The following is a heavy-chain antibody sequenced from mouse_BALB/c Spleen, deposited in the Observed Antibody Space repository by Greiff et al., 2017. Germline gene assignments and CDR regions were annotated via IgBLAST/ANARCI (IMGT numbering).Heavy chain of an antibody. V-gene: IGHV2-9*02. D-gene: IGHD2-1*01. CDR2: IWAGGST. J-gene: IGHJ4*01. Sequence: QVQLKESGPGLVAPPQSLSITCTVSGFSLTSYGVHWVRQPPGKGLEWLGVIWAGGSTNYNSALMSRLSISKDNSKSQVFLKMNSLQTDDTAMYYCARDLYGNYEAMDYWGQGTSVTVSS. CDR1: GFSLTSYG. CDR3: ARDLYGNYEAMDY.